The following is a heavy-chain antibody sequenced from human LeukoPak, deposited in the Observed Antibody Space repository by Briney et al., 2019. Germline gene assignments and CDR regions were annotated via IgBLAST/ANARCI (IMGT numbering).Heavy chain of an antibody. Sequence: GGSLRLSCAASGFTFSSYAMSWVRQAPGKGLEWFSAISGSGGSTYYADSVKGRFTISRDNSKNTLYLQMNSLRAEDTAVYYCAKDSFQWLLTLDYWGQGTLVTVSS. D-gene: IGHD6-19*01. CDR1: GFTFSSYA. CDR3: AKDSFQWLLTLDY. V-gene: IGHV3-23*01. CDR2: ISGSGGST. J-gene: IGHJ4*02.